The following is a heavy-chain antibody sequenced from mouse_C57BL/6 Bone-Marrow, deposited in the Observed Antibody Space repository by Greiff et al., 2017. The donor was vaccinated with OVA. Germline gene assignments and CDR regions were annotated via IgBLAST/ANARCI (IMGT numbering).Heavy chain of an antibody. Sequence: VKLVESGAELAKPGASVKLSCKASGYTFTSYWMHWVKQRPGKGLEWIGRIYPGDGDTNYNGKFKGKATLTADKSSSTAYMQLSSLTSEDSAVYFCARRGIYYDYLFDYWGQGTTLTVSS. V-gene: IGHV1-82*01. D-gene: IGHD2-4*01. CDR3: ARRGIYYDYLFDY. CDR1: GYTFTSYW. J-gene: IGHJ2*01. CDR2: IYPGDGDT.